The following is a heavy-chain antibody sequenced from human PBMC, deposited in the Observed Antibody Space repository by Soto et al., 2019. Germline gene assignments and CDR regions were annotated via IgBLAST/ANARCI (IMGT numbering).Heavy chain of an antibody. D-gene: IGHD5-12*01. V-gene: IGHV3-64D*06. Sequence: SCKASGGTFSSYAMHWVRQAPGKGLEYVSGVRGNGDPPFYADSVKGRFTISRDNSKNTLYLQMSSLSADDTAVYYCVKSRGGNNFDFFDWGQGALVTVSS. CDR2: VRGNGDPP. CDR3: VKSRGGNNFDFFD. CDR1: GGTFSSYA. J-gene: IGHJ4*02.